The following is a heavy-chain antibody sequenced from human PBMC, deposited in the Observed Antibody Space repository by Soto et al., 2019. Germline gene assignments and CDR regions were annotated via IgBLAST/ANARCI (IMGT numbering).Heavy chain of an antibody. J-gene: IGHJ4*02. CDR3: ASGTYYYGSGSYYIFDY. Sequence: ASVKVSCKASGYTFTSYGISWVRQAPGQGFEWMGWISAYNGNTNYAQKLQGRVTMTTDTSTSTAYMELRSLRSDDTAVYYCASGTYYYGSGSYYIFDYWGQGTLVTVSS. V-gene: IGHV1-18*01. D-gene: IGHD3-10*01. CDR1: GYTFTSYG. CDR2: ISAYNGNT.